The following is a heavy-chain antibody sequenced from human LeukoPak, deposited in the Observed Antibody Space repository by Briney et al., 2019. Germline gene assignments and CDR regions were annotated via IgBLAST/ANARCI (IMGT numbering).Heavy chain of an antibody. CDR3: AGPYDSSGYYFSY. CDR1: GDSISSFY. D-gene: IGHD3-22*01. V-gene: IGHV4-59*08. Sequence: SETLSLTCTVSGDSISSFYWSWIRQPPGKGLEWIGYIYYTGSTSYNPSFKSRVTISVDTSKNQFSLKLSSVTAADTAVYYCAGPYDSSGYYFSYRGQGTLVTVSS. CDR2: IYYTGST. J-gene: IGHJ4*02.